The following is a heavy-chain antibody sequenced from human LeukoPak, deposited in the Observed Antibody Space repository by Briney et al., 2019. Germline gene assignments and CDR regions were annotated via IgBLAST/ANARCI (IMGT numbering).Heavy chain of an antibody. Sequence: GGSLRLSCAASGLTFSIYWMSWVRQAPGKGLEWVANIKQDGSEKYYVDSVKGRFTISRDNAKNSLYLQMNSLRAEDTAVYYCARVEGGSGSYFDYWGQGTLVTVSS. J-gene: IGHJ4*02. CDR2: IKQDGSEK. CDR3: ARVEGGSGSYFDY. D-gene: IGHD3-10*01. CDR1: GLTFSIYW. V-gene: IGHV3-7*01.